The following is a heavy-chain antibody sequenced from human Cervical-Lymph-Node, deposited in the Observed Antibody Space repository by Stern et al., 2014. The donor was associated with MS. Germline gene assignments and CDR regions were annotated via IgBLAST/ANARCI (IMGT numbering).Heavy chain of an antibody. CDR3: ARVPLHDYYFDS. J-gene: IGHJ4*02. V-gene: IGHV3-53*03. Sequence: VQLVESGGGFIPPGGSLRLSCAASGFTIPNTYMTWVRQPPGQGLERVASVKGRFIISEDNSKNTLYLQMDNLRVEDTAVYYCARVPLHDYYFDSWGQGTLVSVSS. CDR1: GFTIPNTY. D-gene: IGHD4/OR15-4a*01.